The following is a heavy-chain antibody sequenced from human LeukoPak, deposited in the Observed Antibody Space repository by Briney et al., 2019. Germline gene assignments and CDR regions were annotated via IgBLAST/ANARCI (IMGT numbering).Heavy chain of an antibody. CDR1: GSTFTNYD. CDR2: MNPNSGAT. Sequence: ASVKVSCKASGSTFTNYDFNWVRQATGQGLEWMGWMNPNSGATGYAQKFQGRVTMTRDTSINTAYMELSSLRSEDTAVYYCARWLVRGSRSSYFDYWGQGTLVTVSS. J-gene: IGHJ4*02. D-gene: IGHD6-6*01. CDR3: ARWLVRGSRSSYFDY. V-gene: IGHV1-8*01.